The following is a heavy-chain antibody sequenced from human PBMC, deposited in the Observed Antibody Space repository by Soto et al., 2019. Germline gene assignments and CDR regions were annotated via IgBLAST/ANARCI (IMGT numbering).Heavy chain of an antibody. J-gene: IGHJ6*02. Sequence: GGSLRLSCAASGFTFSSYSMNWVRQAPGKGLEWVSSISSSSSYIYYADSVKGRFTISRDNAKNSLYLQMNSLRAEDTAVYYCARDAPGEWGLRLVYYGMDVWGQGTTVTVSS. V-gene: IGHV3-21*01. D-gene: IGHD4-17*01. CDR2: ISSSSSYI. CDR1: GFTFSSYS. CDR3: ARDAPGEWGLRLVYYGMDV.